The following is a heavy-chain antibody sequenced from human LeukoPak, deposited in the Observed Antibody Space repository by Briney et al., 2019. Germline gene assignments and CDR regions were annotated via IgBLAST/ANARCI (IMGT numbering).Heavy chain of an antibody. CDR3: ARVVGAPYYYYYYMDV. CDR2: ISAYNGDT. CDR1: GYTFTSYG. Sequence: ASVKVSCKASGYTFTSYGISWVRQAPGQGLEWMRWISAYNGDTNYAQKLQGRVTMTTDTSTSTAYMELRSLRSDDTAVYYCARVVGAPYYYYYYMDVWGKGTTVTVSS. D-gene: IGHD1-26*01. J-gene: IGHJ6*03. V-gene: IGHV1-18*01.